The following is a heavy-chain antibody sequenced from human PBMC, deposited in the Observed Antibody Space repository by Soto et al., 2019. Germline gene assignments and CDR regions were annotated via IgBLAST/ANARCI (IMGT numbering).Heavy chain of an antibody. CDR2: ISYDGRET. CDR1: GFTFSAYA. D-gene: IGHD2-21*02. Sequence: PGGSLRLSCAASGFTFSAYAFHWVRQAPGKGLEWLSVISYDGRETHYADSVEGRFIISRDSSKKTAYLQMNSLRGDDTAVYLCGTDPVAVTGSFIDSWGQGTLVTVSS. J-gene: IGHJ4*02. V-gene: IGHV3-30-3*01. CDR3: GTDPVAVTGSFIDS.